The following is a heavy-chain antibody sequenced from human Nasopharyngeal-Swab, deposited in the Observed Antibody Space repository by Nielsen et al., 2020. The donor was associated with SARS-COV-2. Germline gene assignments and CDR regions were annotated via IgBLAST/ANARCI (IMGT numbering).Heavy chain of an antibody. CDR2: IHTTGST. CDR1: GGSISSTFYY. V-gene: IGHV4-61*02. Sequence: SETLSLTCTVTGGSISSTFYYWSWIRRPAGLGLEWIGRIHTTGSTNYNPSLKSRVTISVGTSKNLLFLKLTSVTAADTAVYYCARYTNGRMDYWGQGTLVTVSS. J-gene: IGHJ4*02. CDR3: ARYTNGRMDY. D-gene: IGHD2-8*01.